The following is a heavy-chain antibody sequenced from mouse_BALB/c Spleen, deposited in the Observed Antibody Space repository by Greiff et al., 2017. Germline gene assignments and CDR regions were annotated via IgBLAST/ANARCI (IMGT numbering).Heavy chain of an antibody. V-gene: IGHV4-1*02. D-gene: IGHD2-1*01. CDR1: GFDFSRYW. CDR2: INPDSSTI. CDR3: ARLYGNYERYYAMDY. Sequence: EVKLVESGGGLVQPGGSLKLSCAASGFDFSRYWMSWVRQAPGKGLEWIGEINPDSSTINYTPSLKDKFIISRDNAKNTLYLQMSKVRSEDTALYYCARLYGNYERYYAMDYWGQGTSVTVSS. J-gene: IGHJ4*01.